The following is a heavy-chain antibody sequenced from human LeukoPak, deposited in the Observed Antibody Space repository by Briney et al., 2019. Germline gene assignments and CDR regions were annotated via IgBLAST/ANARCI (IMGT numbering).Heavy chain of an antibody. D-gene: IGHD3-16*01. Sequence: GGSLRLSCAASGFTFTSYAMTWVRQAPGKGLEWVSGISNSGSSTYYADSVKGRFTIYRDNSRNTLYLQMNSLRVEDTAVYYCAREIRGRYYYMEVWGTGTTVTVSS. CDR3: AREIRGRYYYMEV. CDR1: GFTFTSYA. CDR2: ISNSGSST. V-gene: IGHV3-23*01. J-gene: IGHJ6*03.